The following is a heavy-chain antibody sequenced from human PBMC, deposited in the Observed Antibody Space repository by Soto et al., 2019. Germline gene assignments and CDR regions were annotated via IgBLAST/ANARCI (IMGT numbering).Heavy chain of an antibody. Sequence: GESLKISCKGSGYSFTSYWIGWVRQMPGKGLEWMGIIYPGDSDTRYSPSFQGQVTISADKSISTAYLQWSSLKASDTAMYYCARAIRVSLVTDAFDIWGQGTMVTVS. J-gene: IGHJ3*02. D-gene: IGHD6-13*01. CDR1: GYSFTSYW. CDR3: ARAIRVSLVTDAFDI. CDR2: IYPGDSDT. V-gene: IGHV5-51*01.